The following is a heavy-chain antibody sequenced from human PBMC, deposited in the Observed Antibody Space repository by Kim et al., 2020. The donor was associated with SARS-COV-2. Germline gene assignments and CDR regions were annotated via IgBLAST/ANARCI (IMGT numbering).Heavy chain of an antibody. V-gene: IGHV3-74*01. Sequence: GGSLRLSCAAASGFTLSRDWMHWVRQAPGKGLVWVSRIKSDGSSISYADSVKGRFTISRDNAKNTIHLQMNSLRAEDTAVYYCARVGSTSIQFYEQATVDYWGQGTRVTVSS. CDR3: ARVGSTSIQFYEQATVDY. CDR1: GFTLSRDW. D-gene: IGHD3-10*01. CDR2: IKSDGSSI. J-gene: IGHJ4*02.